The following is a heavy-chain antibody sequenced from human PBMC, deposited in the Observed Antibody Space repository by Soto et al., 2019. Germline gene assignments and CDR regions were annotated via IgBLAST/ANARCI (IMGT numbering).Heavy chain of an antibody. Sequence: SETLSLTCTVSGGSVSNGMYYWSWIRQPPGKGLEWIGNVYFTGTTIYNPSLKSRVTMSVDTYKDQFFLKLTSVTAADTALYYCPRYGNNSDCRHLYYFDYWGLRTLVTVSS. CDR1: GGSVSNGMYY. J-gene: IGHJ4*02. V-gene: IGHV4-61*01. CDR3: PRYGNNSDCRHLYYFDY. CDR2: VYFTGTT. D-gene: IGHD1-20*01.